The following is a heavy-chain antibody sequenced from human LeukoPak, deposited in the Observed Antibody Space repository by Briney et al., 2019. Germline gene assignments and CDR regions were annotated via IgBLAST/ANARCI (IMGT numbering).Heavy chain of an antibody. CDR1: GFTFSSYG. J-gene: IGHJ4*02. V-gene: IGHV3-21*01. CDR3: ARDMTGEGADFDY. CDR2: ISSSSSYI. D-gene: IGHD7-27*01. Sequence: GGSLRLSCAASGFTFSSYGMHWVRQAPGKGLEWVSSISSSSSYIYYADSVKGRFTISRDNAKNSLYLQMNSLRAEDTAVYYCARDMTGEGADFDYWGQGTLVTVSS.